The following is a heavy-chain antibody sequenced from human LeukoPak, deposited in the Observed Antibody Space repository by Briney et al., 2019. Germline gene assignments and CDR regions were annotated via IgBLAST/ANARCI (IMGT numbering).Heavy chain of an antibody. CDR1: GGSMSSYY. V-gene: IGHV4-59*01. D-gene: IGHD3/OR15-3a*01. CDR3: AGWVWTVSRVEYFEN. Sequence: KPSETLSLTCTVSGGSMSSYYWSWDRQPPGKGLEWIGNIHHSGSTNYHSSLMSRVTMSIDTSKNLFSLNLSSVTAADTAVYYCAGWVWTVSRVEYFENWGQGTLVTVSS. J-gene: IGHJ1*01. CDR2: IHHSGST.